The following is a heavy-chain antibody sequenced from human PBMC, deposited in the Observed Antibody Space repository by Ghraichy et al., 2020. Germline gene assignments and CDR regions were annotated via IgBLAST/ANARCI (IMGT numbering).Heavy chain of an antibody. CDR1: GFSFSANW. V-gene: IGHV3-74*01. CDR2: INTDGTTT. J-gene: IGHJ4*02. CDR3: TRYLTYYDSSGYGY. Sequence: GGSLRLSCEGSGFSFSANWMHWVRQAPGKGLEWVSRINTDGTTTSYADSVRGRFTISRDNAKNTVYLQMNSLRAEDTAVYYCTRYLTYYDSSGYGYWGQGTQVTVSS. D-gene: IGHD3-22*01.